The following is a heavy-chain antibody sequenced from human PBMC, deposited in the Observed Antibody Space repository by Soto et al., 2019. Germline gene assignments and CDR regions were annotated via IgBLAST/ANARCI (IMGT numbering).Heavy chain of an antibody. CDR2: IYWDDDK. V-gene: IGHV2-5*02. CDR3: AHILYSSSWTA. CDR1: GFSLSTSGVG. J-gene: IGHJ4*02. D-gene: IGHD6-13*01. Sequence: QITLKESGPTLVKPTQTLTLTCTFSGFSLSTSGVGVGWIRQPPGKALEWLALIYWDDDKRYSPSLKSRLTITKDTSKNQVVLTMTNMDPVETATYYCAHILYSSSWTAWGQGTLVTVSS.